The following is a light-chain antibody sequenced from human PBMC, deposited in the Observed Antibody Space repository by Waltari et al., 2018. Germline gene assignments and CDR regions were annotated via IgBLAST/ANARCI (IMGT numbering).Light chain of an antibody. Sequence: DLQMSQSASSPAASVVDKMTITCRASPGISNSLAWYQQKPGKAPKLLLYGASRLESGVPPRFSGSGSGTDYTLTISSLQPDDFATYYCQQYYFTPYTFGQGTKLDIK. CDR3: QQYYFTPYT. V-gene: IGKV1-NL1*01. CDR1: PGISNS. CDR2: GAS. J-gene: IGKJ2*01.